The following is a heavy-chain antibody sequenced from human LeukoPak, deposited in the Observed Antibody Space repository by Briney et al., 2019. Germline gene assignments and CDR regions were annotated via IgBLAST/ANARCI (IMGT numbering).Heavy chain of an antibody. Sequence: PGGSLRLSCAASGFTFTSYSMNWVRQAPGKGLEWVSYISSGGSTIYYADSVKGRFTISRDNAKNSLYLQVSSLRAEDTAVYYCVRDGRGGFDIWGHGTLIIVSS. CDR1: GFTFTSYS. D-gene: IGHD3-16*01. V-gene: IGHV3-48*04. CDR3: VRDGRGGFDI. J-gene: IGHJ3*02. CDR2: ISSGGSTI.